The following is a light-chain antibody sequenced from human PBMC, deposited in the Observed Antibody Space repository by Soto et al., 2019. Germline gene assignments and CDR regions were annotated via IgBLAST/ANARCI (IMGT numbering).Light chain of an antibody. J-gene: IGLJ1*01. Sequence: QFALTQPASVSGSPGQSITISCTGTSSDVGGYSYVSWYQQHPGKAPKLMIYEVSDRPSGVSNRFSGSKSGNTASLTISGLQAEDEADYYCSSYTTTNTHVFGTGTKVTVL. CDR2: EVS. CDR1: SSDVGGYSY. V-gene: IGLV2-14*01. CDR3: SSYTTTNTHV.